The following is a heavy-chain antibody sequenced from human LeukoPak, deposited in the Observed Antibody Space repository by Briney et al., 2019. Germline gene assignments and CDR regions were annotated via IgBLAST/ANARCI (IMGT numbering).Heavy chain of an antibody. J-gene: IGHJ6*03. Sequence: ASVKVSCKASGYTFISYGISWVRQAPGQGLEWMGWISAYNGNTNYAQKLQGRVTMTTDTSTSTAYMELRSLRSDDTAVYYCARGIAAAGTLLNYYYYYYMDVWGKGTTVTVSS. D-gene: IGHD6-13*01. CDR1: GYTFISYG. CDR2: ISAYNGNT. V-gene: IGHV1-18*01. CDR3: ARGIAAAGTLLNYYYYYYMDV.